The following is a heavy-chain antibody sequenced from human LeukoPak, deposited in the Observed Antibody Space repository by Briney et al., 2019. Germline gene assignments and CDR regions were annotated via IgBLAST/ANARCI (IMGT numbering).Heavy chain of an antibody. Sequence: ASVKVSCKASGNTFTSDGXSWVXXAPXQXXEXMGXXRGYKGNTNYAQKVQGRLTMTADPSTSTAYMELRSLRSDDTEVYYCARVMYWETTWARGRGMDVWGQGTTVTVSS. D-gene: IGHD1-1*01. V-gene: IGHV1-18*01. CDR1: GNTFTSDG. J-gene: IGHJ6*02. CDR2: XRGYKGNT. CDR3: ARVMYWETTWARGRGMDV.